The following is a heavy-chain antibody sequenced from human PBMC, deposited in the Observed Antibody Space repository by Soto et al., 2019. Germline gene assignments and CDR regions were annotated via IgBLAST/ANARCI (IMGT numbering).Heavy chain of an antibody. V-gene: IGHV4-59*01. J-gene: IGHJ4*02. CDR2: IYYSGST. CDR3: AKDGLEYSSSSYFDY. Sequence: SETLSLTCTVSGGSISSYYWSWIRQPPGKGLEWIGYIYYSGSTNYNPSLKSRVTISVDTSKNQFSLKLSSVTAADTAVYYCAKDGLEYSSSSYFDYWGQGTLVTVSS. D-gene: IGHD6-6*01. CDR1: GGSISSYY.